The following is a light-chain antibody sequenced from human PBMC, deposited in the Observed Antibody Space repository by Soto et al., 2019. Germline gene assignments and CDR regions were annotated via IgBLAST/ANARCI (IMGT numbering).Light chain of an antibody. Sequence: EIVMTKSPATLSVSPGDRATLSCRASQSVSSNLAGYQQKPGQAPRLLIDGASTRATGIPARFSGSGSGTEFTLTISSLQSEDFAVYYCQQYNNWPPWTFGQGTTVEIK. CDR3: QQYNNWPPWT. CDR2: GAS. CDR1: QSVSSN. J-gene: IGKJ1*01. V-gene: IGKV3-15*01.